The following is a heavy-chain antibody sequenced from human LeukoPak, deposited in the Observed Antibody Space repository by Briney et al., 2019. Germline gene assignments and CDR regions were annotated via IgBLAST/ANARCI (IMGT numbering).Heavy chain of an antibody. Sequence: PGGSLRLSCAASGFTVSSNYMSWVRQAPGKGLEWVSVIYSGGSTYYADSVKGRFTISRHNSKNTLYLQMNSLRAEDTAVYYCASGSPDYGDYAFDYWGQGTLVNVSS. CDR3: ASGSPDYGDYAFDY. D-gene: IGHD4-17*01. CDR2: IYSGGST. J-gene: IGHJ4*02. V-gene: IGHV3-53*04. CDR1: GFTVSSNY.